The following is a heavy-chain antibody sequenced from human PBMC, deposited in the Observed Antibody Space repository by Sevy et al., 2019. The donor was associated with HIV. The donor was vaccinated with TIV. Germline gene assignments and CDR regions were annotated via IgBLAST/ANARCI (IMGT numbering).Heavy chain of an antibody. CDR2: MNPNSGAT. Sequence: ASVKVSCKASGYTFTTYDINWVRQATGQGLEWMGWMNPNSGATGYAQNFQGRATITGNTSISTAYLELSSLKSEDTAVYFCARGDPDSDPSGDDAFDIWGRGTMVTVSS. D-gene: IGHD1-26*01. CDR3: ARGDPDSDPSGDDAFDI. J-gene: IGHJ3*02. CDR1: GYTFTTYD. V-gene: IGHV1-8*03.